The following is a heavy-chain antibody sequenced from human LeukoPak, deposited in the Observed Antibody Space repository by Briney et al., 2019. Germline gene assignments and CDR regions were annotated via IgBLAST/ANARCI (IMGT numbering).Heavy chain of an antibody. J-gene: IGHJ3*02. D-gene: IGHD2-2*02. CDR2: IYYSGST. V-gene: IGHV4-59*08. Sequence: PSETLSLTCTVSGGSISSYYWTWIRQPPGKGLQWIGYIYYSGSTEYNPSLKSRVTISIDPSNKQFSLNLSSVPAADTAVYYCARRCSGPTCYTDAYDIWGQGTMVTVSS. CDR3: ARRCSGPTCYTDAYDI. CDR1: GGSISSYY.